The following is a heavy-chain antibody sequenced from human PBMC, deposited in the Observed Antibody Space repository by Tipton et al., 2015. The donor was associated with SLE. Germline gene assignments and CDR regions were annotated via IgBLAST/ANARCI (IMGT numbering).Heavy chain of an antibody. CDR2: IYHSGST. Sequence: TLSLTCAVSGYPITSGYYWGWIRQPPGKGLEWVGSIYHSGSTFYNPSLRTRVSISTDTSKNEFSLRLTSVTAADTAVYYCARGGLTLFGMVTSDYWGQGTLVTVSS. V-gene: IGHV4-38-2*01. CDR1: GYPITSGYY. CDR3: ARGGLTLFGMVTSDY. J-gene: IGHJ4*02. D-gene: IGHD3-3*01.